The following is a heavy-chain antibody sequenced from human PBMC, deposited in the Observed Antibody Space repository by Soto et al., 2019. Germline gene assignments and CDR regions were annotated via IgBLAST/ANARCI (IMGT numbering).Heavy chain of an antibody. D-gene: IGHD2-15*01. J-gene: IGHJ3*02. CDR3: AHRGYCSGGSCYLSAFDI. V-gene: IGHV2-5*02. CDR1: GFSLSTSGVG. Sequence: QITLKESGPTLVKPTQTLTLTCTFSGFSLSTSGVGVGWIHQPPGKDLEWLALIYWDDDKRYSPSLKSRLTITKDTSKNQVVLTMTNMEPVDTATYYCAHRGYCSGGSCYLSAFDIWGHGTMVTVSS. CDR2: IYWDDDK.